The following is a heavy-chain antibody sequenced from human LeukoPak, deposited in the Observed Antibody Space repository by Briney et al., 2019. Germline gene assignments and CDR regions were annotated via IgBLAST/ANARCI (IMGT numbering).Heavy chain of an antibody. Sequence: ASVKVSCKASGYTFTNYDIYWVRQATGQGLEWMGWMNPNSGDTGYALKFRGRVTITRNTSISTAYMELSSLRSDDTAVYYCARAPLVRGVLQYYFYMDVWGKGTTVTVSS. D-gene: IGHD3-10*01. CDR1: GYTFTNYD. CDR2: MNPNSGDT. CDR3: ARAPLVRGVLQYYFYMDV. V-gene: IGHV1-8*03. J-gene: IGHJ6*03.